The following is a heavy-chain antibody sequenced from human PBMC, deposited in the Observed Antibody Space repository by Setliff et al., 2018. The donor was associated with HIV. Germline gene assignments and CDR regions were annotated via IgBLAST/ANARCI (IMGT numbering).Heavy chain of an antibody. Sequence: GASVKVSCKASGYTFTGYYLHWVRQAPGPGLEWMGWIDPNSGDTNYEQKFQGRVSMTRDTSISTVYMELSSLRSDDTAVYYCARAAGYSSSWHRYAFEIWGQGTMVTVSS. J-gene: IGHJ3*02. CDR2: IDPNSGDT. CDR1: GYTFTGYY. CDR3: ARAAGYSSSWHRYAFEI. D-gene: IGHD6-13*01. V-gene: IGHV1-2*02.